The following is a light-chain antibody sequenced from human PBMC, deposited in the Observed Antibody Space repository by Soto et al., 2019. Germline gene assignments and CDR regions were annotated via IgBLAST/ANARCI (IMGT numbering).Light chain of an antibody. J-gene: IGKJ1*01. CDR2: GAS. CDR3: QQYDSTPPT. CDR1: QSVNSNY. V-gene: IGKV3-20*01. Sequence: EIVLTQSPGTLSLSPGERATLSCRASQSVNSNYLAWYQRKPGQAPRLLIYGASNRATDIPYRFNASGSGTDITLTITRLEAEDFAVYYCQQYDSTPPTFGQGTKVEVK.